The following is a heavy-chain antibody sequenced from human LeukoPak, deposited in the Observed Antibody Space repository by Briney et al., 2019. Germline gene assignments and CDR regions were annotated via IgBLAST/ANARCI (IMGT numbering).Heavy chain of an antibody. D-gene: IGHD3-22*01. CDR1: GYTFTSYG. CDR2: ISAYNGNT. Sequence: GASVKVSCKASGYTFTSYGISWVRQAPGQGLEWMGWISAYNGNTNYAQKLQGRVTMTTDTSTSTAYMELRSLRSEDTAVYYCARRVGDYYDSSGYNNWFDPWGQGTLVTVSS. V-gene: IGHV1-18*01. J-gene: IGHJ5*02. CDR3: ARRVGDYYDSSGYNNWFDP.